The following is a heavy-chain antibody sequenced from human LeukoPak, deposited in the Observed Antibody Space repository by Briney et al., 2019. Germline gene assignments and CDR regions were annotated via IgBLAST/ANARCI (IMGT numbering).Heavy chain of an antibody. D-gene: IGHD3-10*02. CDR2: IRGSGEST. J-gene: IGHJ6*04. CDR3: AELGITMIGGV. CDR1: GFTFKKYD. V-gene: IGHV3-23*01. Sequence: GGSLRLSCAASGFTFKKYDMTWVRQAPGKGLEWVAGIRGSGESTYYSDSVKGRFTISRDNAENKVYLLMNSLRAEDTAVYYCAELGITMIGGVWGKGTTVTISS.